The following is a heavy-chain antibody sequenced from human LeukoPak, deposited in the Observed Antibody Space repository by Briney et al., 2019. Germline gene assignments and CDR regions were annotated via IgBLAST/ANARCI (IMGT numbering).Heavy chain of an antibody. CDR1: GFTFSTYA. V-gene: IGHV3-23*01. CDR3: AKNGYDSSGYLYFDY. J-gene: IGHJ4*02. CDR2: ISGSGGST. Sequence: GGSLRLSCAASGFTFSTYAMSRVRQAPGKGLEWVSAISGSGGSTYYADSVKGRFTISRDNSENTLYLQMDSLRAEDTAVYYCAKNGYDSSGYLYFDYWGQGTLVTVSS. D-gene: IGHD3-22*01.